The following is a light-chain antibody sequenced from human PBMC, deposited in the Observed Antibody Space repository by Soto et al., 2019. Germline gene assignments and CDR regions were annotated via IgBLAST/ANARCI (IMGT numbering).Light chain of an antibody. V-gene: IGKV1-12*01. CDR1: QCISSW. CDR3: QQANSFPLT. J-gene: IGKJ4*01. CDR2: AAS. Sequence: DIQMTQSPSSVSASVGDRVTITCRASQCISSWLAWSQQKPGKAPNLLIYAASSLQTGVPSRFSGSGSGTDFTLTISSLQPEDFATYFCQQANSFPLTFGGGTKVEIK.